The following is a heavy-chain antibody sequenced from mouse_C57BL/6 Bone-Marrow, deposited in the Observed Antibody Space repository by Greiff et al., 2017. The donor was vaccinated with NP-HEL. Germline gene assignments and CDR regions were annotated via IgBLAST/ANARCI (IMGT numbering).Heavy chain of an antibody. D-gene: IGHD2-4*01. Sequence: QVQLKQSGPGLVKPSQSLFLTCSITGFPITSGYYWIWIRQSPGKPLEWMGYITHSGETFYNPSLQSPISITRETSKNQFFLQLNSVTTEDTAMYYCAGEFYDYDASPFAYWGQGTLVTVSA. V-gene: IGHV12-3*01. J-gene: IGHJ3*01. CDR2: ITHSGET. CDR3: AGEFYDYDASPFAY. CDR1: GFPITSGYY.